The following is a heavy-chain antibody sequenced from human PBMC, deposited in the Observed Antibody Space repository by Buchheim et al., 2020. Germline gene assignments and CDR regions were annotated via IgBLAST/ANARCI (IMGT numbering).Heavy chain of an antibody. Sequence: QVQLEQTGAEVKKPGASVKVSCKASGYTFTGYYIHWVRQAPGLGLEWVGRINHNSGGTNFAQRFQGRATMNRDTTINTAYMEMRRLRSDDTAVYYCARAVGIYYDSNAYSLYGMDVWGQGTT. D-gene: IGHD3-22*01. V-gene: IGHV1-2*06. J-gene: IGHJ6*02. CDR1: GYTFTGYY. CDR2: INHNSGGT. CDR3: ARAVGIYYDSNAYSLYGMDV.